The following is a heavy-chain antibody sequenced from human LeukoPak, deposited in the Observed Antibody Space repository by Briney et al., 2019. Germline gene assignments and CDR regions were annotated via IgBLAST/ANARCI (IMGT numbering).Heavy chain of an antibody. V-gene: IGHV1-2*02. CDR3: ASHPREDTAIVTGSIYYYYYGMDV. J-gene: IGHJ6*02. CDR1: GYTFTGYY. CDR2: INPNSGGT. D-gene: IGHD5-18*01. Sequence: GASVKVSCKASGYTFTGYYMHWVRQAPGQGLEWMGWINPNSGGTNYAQKFQGRVTMTRDTSISTAYMELSRLRSDNTAVYYCASHPREDTAIVTGSIYYYYYGMDVWGQGTTVTVSS.